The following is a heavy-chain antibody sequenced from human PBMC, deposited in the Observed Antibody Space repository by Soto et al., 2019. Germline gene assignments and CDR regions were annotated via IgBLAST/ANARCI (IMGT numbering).Heavy chain of an antibody. J-gene: IGHJ6*03. CDR3: ARATRRVYSNGYYYYMDV. V-gene: IGHV1-8*01. D-gene: IGHD4-4*01. CDR1: GYTFTSYD. CDR2: MNPNSDNT. Sequence: ASVKVSCKASGYTFTSYDINWVRQATGQGLEWMGWMNPNSDNTGYAQKFQGRVTMTRNTSISTAYMELSSLRSEDTAVYYCARATRRVYSNGYYYYMDVWGKGTTVTVSS.